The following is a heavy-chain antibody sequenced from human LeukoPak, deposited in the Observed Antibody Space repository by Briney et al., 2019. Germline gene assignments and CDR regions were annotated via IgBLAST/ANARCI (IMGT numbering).Heavy chain of an antibody. J-gene: IGHJ5*02. Sequence: ASVKVSFKASGGTFSSYAISGVRQAPGQGLEWMGGIIPIFGTANYAQKFQGRVTITTDESTSTAYMELSSLRSEDTAVYYCARGSIVPAAYNWFDPWGQGTLVTVSS. D-gene: IGHD2-2*01. CDR3: ARGSIVPAAYNWFDP. CDR1: GGTFSSYA. CDR2: IIPIFGTA. V-gene: IGHV1-69*05.